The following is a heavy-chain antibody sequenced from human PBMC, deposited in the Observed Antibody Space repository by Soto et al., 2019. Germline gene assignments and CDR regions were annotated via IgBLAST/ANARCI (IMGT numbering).Heavy chain of an antibody. Sequence: QVQLVESGGGLVKPGGSLRLSCAASGFTCSDYYMSWIRQAPGKGLEWVSYISSSSSYTNYADSVKGRFTISRDNAKNSRYLQMTGLRVEDTSVYYCARAAMVRGAINDHWFDPWGQGTLVTVSS. CDR2: ISSSSSYT. CDR1: GFTCSDYY. D-gene: IGHD3-10*01. CDR3: ARAAMVRGAINDHWFDP. V-gene: IGHV3-11*05. J-gene: IGHJ5*02.